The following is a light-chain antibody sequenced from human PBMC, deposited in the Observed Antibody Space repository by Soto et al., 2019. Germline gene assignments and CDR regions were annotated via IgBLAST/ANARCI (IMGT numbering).Light chain of an antibody. CDR2: AAS. J-gene: IGKJ4*01. CDR1: QSISSY. Sequence: DIQMTQSSSSLSASVGDRVTITCRASQSISSYLNWYQQKPGKAPKLLIYAASSLQSGVPSRFSGSGSGTDFSLTISSLQPEDSATYYCQQSYRTPLTFGGGTKVEIK. V-gene: IGKV1-39*01. CDR3: QQSYRTPLT.